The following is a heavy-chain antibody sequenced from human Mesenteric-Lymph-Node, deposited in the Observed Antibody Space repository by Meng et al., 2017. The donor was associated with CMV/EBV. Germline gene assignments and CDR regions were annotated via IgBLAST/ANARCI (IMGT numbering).Heavy chain of an antibody. CDR1: GGSISSSNW. CDR2: IYHSGST. D-gene: IGHD3-9*01. J-gene: IGHJ4*02. CDR3: ARPGEHYDLLTGYCPTTYYFDY. V-gene: IGHV4-4*02. Sequence: SETLSLTCAVPGGSISSSNWCGWIRQPPGKGLEWIGEIYHSGSTNYNPSLKSRVTISVDKSKNQFSLKRSSVTAADTAVYYCARPGEHYDLLTGYCPTTYYFDYWGQGTLVTVSS.